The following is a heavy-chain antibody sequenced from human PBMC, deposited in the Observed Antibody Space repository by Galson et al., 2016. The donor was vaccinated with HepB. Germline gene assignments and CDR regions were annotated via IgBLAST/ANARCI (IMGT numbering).Heavy chain of an antibody. CDR1: GFTFRNHQ. V-gene: IGHV3-74*01. J-gene: IGHJ4*02. Sequence: SLRLSCAVSGFTFRNHQMHWLRQVPGKGLVWVSRIEPDGNSPIYSDSVKGRFNISRDNAENMLYLQMNSLRAEDTAIYYCARDLSGPDYWGQGTLVTVSS. CDR2: IEPDGNSP. CDR3: ARDLSGPDY.